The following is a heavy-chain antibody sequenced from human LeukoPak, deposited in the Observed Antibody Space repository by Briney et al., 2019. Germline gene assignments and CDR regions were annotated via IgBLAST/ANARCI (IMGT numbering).Heavy chain of an antibody. D-gene: IGHD2-15*01. CDR3: ARDGTYCSGGSCNHYYYYYGMDV. V-gene: IGHV3-21*01. CDR2: ISSSSSYI. J-gene: IGHJ6*02. Sequence: GGSLRLSCAASGFTFSSYSMNWVRQAPGKGLEWVSSISSSSSYIYYADSVKGRFTISRDNAKNSLYLQMNSLRAEDTAVYYCARDGTYCSGGSCNHYYYYYGMDVWGQGTTVTVSS. CDR1: GFTFSSYS.